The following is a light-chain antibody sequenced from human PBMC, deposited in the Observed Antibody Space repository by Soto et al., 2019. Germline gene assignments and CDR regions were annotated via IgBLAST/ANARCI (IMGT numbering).Light chain of an antibody. CDR3: QQYNNGWT. V-gene: IGKV3-15*01. CDR2: VAS. Sequence: EIVMTQSPATLSVSPGERATLSCRASQSVSSNLAWYQQKPGQAPRLLIYVASTRATGIPARFSGSGSGTEFTLTISSLQSEDFAFYYCQQYNNGWTFGQGTKVEIK. J-gene: IGKJ1*01. CDR1: QSVSSN.